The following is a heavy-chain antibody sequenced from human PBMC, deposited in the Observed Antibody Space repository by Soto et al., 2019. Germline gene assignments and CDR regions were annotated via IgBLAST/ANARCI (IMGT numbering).Heavy chain of an antibody. CDR2: IFHSGNT. J-gene: IGHJ6*02. CDR3: ARRTWGMDV. D-gene: IGHD2-8*01. Sequence: QVQLQESGPGLVKPSGTLSLTCAVSSSIDTTNWWSWVRQPPGKGLEWIGEIFHSGNTYYNPSLASRVTISVDTSKNQFSLNLRSVTAADTAVYYCARRTWGMDVWGQGTTVTVSS. CDR1: SSIDTTNW. V-gene: IGHV4-4*02.